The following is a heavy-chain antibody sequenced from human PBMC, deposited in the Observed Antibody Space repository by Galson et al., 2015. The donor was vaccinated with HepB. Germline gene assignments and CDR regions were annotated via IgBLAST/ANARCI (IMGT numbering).Heavy chain of an antibody. V-gene: IGHV3-48*02. CDR3: ARDGGGSVVPAATFDY. Sequence: SLRLSCAASGFTFSSYSMNWVRQAPGKGLEWVSYISSSSSTIYYADSVKGRFTISRDNAKNSLYLQMNSLRDEDTAVYYCARDGGGSVVPAATFDYWGQGTLVTVSS. CDR2: ISSSSSTI. CDR1: GFTFSSYS. J-gene: IGHJ4*02. D-gene: IGHD2-2*01.